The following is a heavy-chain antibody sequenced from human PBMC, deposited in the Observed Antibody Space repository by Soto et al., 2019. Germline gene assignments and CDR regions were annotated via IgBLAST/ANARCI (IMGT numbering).Heavy chain of an antibody. CDR1: GGAISSYY. V-gene: IGHV4-59*01. Sequence: PSETLSLTCTVSGGAISSYYWSWIRQPPGKGLEWIGYIYYSGSTNYNPSLKSRVTISVDTSKNQFSLKLSPVTAADTAVYYCARASIRLSDAFDIWGQGTMVTVSS. CDR3: ARASIRLSDAFDI. J-gene: IGHJ3*02. D-gene: IGHD3-10*01. CDR2: IYYSGST.